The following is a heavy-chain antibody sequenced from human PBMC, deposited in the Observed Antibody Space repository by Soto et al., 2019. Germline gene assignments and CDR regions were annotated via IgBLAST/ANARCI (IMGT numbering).Heavy chain of an antibody. Sequence: PGGSLRLSCAASGFTFSSYGMHWVRQAPGKGLEWVAVIWYDGSNKYYADSVKGRFTISRDNSKNTLYLQMNSLRAEDTAVYYCARSVGVAGPYYFDYWGQGTLVTVSS. CDR1: GFTFSSYG. CDR3: ARSVGVAGPYYFDY. V-gene: IGHV3-33*01. CDR2: IWYDGSNK. D-gene: IGHD6-19*01. J-gene: IGHJ4*02.